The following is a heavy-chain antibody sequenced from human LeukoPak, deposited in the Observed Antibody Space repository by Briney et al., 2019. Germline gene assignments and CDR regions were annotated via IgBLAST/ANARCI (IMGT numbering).Heavy chain of an antibody. CDR2: IYTSGST. CDR1: GGSISSGSYY. J-gene: IGHJ6*03. CDR3: ARASPTYYYDSSGYYYYYYYMDV. Sequence: SETLSLTCTVSGGSISSGSYYWSWIRQPAGKGLEWIGRIYTSGSTNYNPSLKSRVTISVDTSKNQFSPKLSSVTAADTAVYYCARASPTYYYDSSGYYYYYYYMDVWGKGTTVTVSS. D-gene: IGHD3-22*01. V-gene: IGHV4-61*02.